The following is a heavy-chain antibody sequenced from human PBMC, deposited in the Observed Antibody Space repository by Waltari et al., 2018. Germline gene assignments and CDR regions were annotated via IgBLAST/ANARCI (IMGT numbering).Heavy chain of an antibody. CDR1: GYTFTGYY. V-gene: IGHV1-2*02. J-gene: IGHJ4*02. D-gene: IGHD3-22*01. CDR3: ASLLYYYDSSGFN. CDR2: INPNRGGT. Sequence: QVQLVQSGAEVKKPGASVKVSCKASGYTFTGYYMHWVRQAPGQGLEWMGWINPNRGGTNYAQKFQGRVTMTRDTSISTAYMELSRLRSDDTAVYYCASLLYYYDSSGFNWGQGTLVTVSS.